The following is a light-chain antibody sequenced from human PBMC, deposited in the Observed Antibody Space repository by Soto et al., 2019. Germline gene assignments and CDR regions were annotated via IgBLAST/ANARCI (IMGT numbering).Light chain of an antibody. CDR3: EAWDDSLSSVV. Sequence: QSVLTQPPSASGTPGQRVTISCSGRSSNIGSNTVNWYQQLPGTAPKLVIYNNNLRPSGVPDRFSGSKSGTSASLAISGLQSEDEADYHWEAWDDSLSSVVFGGGTQLTVL. CDR1: SSNIGSNT. V-gene: IGLV1-44*01. CDR2: NNN. J-gene: IGLJ3*02.